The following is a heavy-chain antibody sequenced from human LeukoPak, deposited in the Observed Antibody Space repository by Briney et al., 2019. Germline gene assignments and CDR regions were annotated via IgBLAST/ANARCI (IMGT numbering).Heavy chain of an antibody. CDR3: TRDPILWFGERGY. D-gene: IGHD3-10*01. Sequence: GGSLRLSCTASGFTFGDYAMSWFRQAPGKGLEGVGFIRSKAYGGTTEYAASVKGRFTISRDDSKSIAYLQMNSLKTEDTAVYYCTRDPILWFGERGYWGQGTLVTVSS. V-gene: IGHV3-49*03. CDR1: GFTFGDYA. CDR2: IRSKAYGGTT. J-gene: IGHJ4*02.